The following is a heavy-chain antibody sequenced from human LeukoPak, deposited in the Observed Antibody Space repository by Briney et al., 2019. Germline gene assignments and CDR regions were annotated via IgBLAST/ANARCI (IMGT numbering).Heavy chain of an antibody. CDR3: ARQTEQWLVLVY. V-gene: IGHV4-39*01. CDR1: GGSISSSSYY. Sequence: SETLSLTCTVSGGSISSSSYYWGWIRQPPGKGLEWIGRIYYSGSTYYNPSLKSRVTISVDTSKNQFSLKLSSVTTADTAVYYGARQTEQWLVLVYWGQGTLVTVCS. J-gene: IGHJ4*02. CDR2: IYYSGST. D-gene: IGHD6-19*01.